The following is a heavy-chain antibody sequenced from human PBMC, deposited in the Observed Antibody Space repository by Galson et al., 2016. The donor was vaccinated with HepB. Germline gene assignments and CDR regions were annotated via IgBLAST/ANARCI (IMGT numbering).Heavy chain of an antibody. CDR3: AKASSPGYYYGMDV. Sequence: SLRLSCATSGFTFNNYGFHWVRQAPGKGLEWVAVIWYDGSKEFYADYAKGRFTISRDDSKNTLFLQMNSLRGEDTALYYCAKASSPGYYYGMDVWGQGTTVTVSS. D-gene: IGHD6-13*01. CDR2: IWYDGSKE. J-gene: IGHJ6*02. V-gene: IGHV3-33*02. CDR1: GFTFNNYG.